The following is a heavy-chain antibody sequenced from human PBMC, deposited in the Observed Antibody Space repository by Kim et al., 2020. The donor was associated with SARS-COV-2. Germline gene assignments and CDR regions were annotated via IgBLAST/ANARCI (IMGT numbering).Heavy chain of an antibody. CDR2: IHTNTGNP. D-gene: IGHD6-19*01. V-gene: IGHV7-4-1*02. CDR3: ARDIAEAGTVLDY. Sequence: ASVKVSCKASGYTFTRYAIDWVRQAPGQGLEWMGWIHTNTGNPTYAQGFTGRFVFSLDTSVSTSYLQINNLKAEDTGVYYCARDIAEAGTVLDYWGQGTLVTVSS. CDR1: GYTFTRYA. J-gene: IGHJ4*02.